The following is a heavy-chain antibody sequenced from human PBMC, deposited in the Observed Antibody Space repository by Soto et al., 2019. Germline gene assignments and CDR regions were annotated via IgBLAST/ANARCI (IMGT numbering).Heavy chain of an antibody. CDR1: RFPFSNAW. J-gene: IGHJ6*02. CDR3: TTDRRPNYDFWSGYYKRYYYGMDG. V-gene: IGHV3-15*01. Sequence: LSCAATRFPFSNAWMSWVRQAPGKGLEWVGRIKSKTDGGTTDYAAPVKGRFTISRDDSKNTLYLQMNSLKTEDTAVYYCTTDRRPNYDFWSGYYKRYYYGMDGWGQGTTVTVSS. D-gene: IGHD3-3*01. CDR2: IKSKTDGGTT.